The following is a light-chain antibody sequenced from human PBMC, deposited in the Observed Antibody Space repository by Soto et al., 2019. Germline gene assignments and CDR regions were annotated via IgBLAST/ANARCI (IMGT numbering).Light chain of an antibody. V-gene: IGKV3-20*01. Sequence: EIVMTQSSGTLSLSPGERYTLSRRASQRVSSRLAGYQQTPGQAPRLLISGASSRATGLPDRFSGSGSGTDFPLNISRLEPEDFEVYYCQQYGSSGTVGQGTQV. CDR2: GAS. CDR1: QRVSSR. J-gene: IGKJ1*01. CDR3: QQYGSSGT.